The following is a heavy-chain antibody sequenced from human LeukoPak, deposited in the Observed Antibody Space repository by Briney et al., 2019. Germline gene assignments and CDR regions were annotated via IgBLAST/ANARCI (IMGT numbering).Heavy chain of an antibody. V-gene: IGHV1-2*06. J-gene: IGHJ6*02. CDR2: INPNSGGT. Sequence: ASVKVSCKASGYTFTGYYMHWVRQAPGQGLEWMGRINPNSGGTNYAQKFQGRVTMTRDTSISTAYMELSRLRSDDTAVYYCASFEGVDFWSGYYMDYYYYYGMDVWGQGTTVTVSS. CDR1: GYTFTGYY. CDR3: ASFEGVDFWSGYYMDYYYYYGMDV. D-gene: IGHD3-3*01.